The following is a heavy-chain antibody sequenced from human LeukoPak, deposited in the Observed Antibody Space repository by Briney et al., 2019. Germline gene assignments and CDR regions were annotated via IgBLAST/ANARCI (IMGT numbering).Heavy chain of an antibody. J-gene: IGHJ4*02. CDR2: ISWDGGNT. Sequence: GGSLRLSCAASGFAFGHYTMHWVRQAPGKGLEWVSLISWDGGNTYYADSVKGRFTISRDNNKNSLYLQMNSLRAEDTAVYYCARDLNWETYWGQGTLVTVSS. CDR1: GFAFGHYT. V-gene: IGHV3-43*01. CDR3: ARDLNWETY. D-gene: IGHD1-1*01.